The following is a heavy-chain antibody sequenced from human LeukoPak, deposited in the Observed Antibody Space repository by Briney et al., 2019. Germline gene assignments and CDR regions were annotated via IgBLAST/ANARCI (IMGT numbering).Heavy chain of an antibody. D-gene: IGHD2-2*01. Sequence: PSETLSLTCTVSGDSISSSSYYWGWIRQPPGKGLEWIGEINHSGSTDYNPSLKSRVTISVDTSKNQFSLKLSSVTAADTAVYYCARAGCSSTSCPRGRGIALRGGAFDIWGQGTMVTVSS. CDR2: INHSGST. V-gene: IGHV4-39*07. J-gene: IGHJ3*02. CDR3: ARAGCSSTSCPRGRGIALRGGAFDI. CDR1: GDSISSSSYY.